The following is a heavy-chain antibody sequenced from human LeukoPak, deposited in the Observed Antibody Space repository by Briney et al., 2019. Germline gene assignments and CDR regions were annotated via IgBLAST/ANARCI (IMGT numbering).Heavy chain of an antibody. Sequence: SQTLSLTCAISGDSVSSNSAAWNWIRQSPSRGFEWLGRTYYRSKWYNDYAVSVKSRITINPDTSKNQFSLQLNSVTPEDTAVYYCARGRYSSSWYYYYGMDVWGQGTTVTVSS. CDR1: GDSVSSNSAA. D-gene: IGHD6-13*01. V-gene: IGHV6-1*01. CDR2: TYYRSKWYN. J-gene: IGHJ6*02. CDR3: ARGRYSSSWYYYYGMDV.